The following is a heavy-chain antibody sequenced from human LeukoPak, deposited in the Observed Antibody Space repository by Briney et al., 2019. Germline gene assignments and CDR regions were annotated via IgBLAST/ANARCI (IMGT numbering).Heavy chain of an antibody. Sequence: PGGSLRLSCAASGFSFSSYGMHWVRQAPGKGLEWVAFIWYDGRNTYFADSVKGRFTISRDNSKNTLYLQMNSLRAEDTAVYYCAKVRNYYYGSGTLDYWGQGTLVTVSS. CDR2: IWYDGRNT. D-gene: IGHD3-10*01. V-gene: IGHV3-30*02. J-gene: IGHJ4*02. CDR1: GFSFSSYG. CDR3: AKVRNYYYGSGTLDY.